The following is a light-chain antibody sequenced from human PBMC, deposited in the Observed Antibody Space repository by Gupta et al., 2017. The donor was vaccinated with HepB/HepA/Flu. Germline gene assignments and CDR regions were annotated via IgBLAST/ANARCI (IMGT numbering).Light chain of an antibody. J-gene: IGLJ2*01. CDR3: QVWDSSSDHPDVV. CDR2: DAS. V-gene: IGLV3-21*03. CDR1: KIGSIS. Sequence: SYVLTKPPSVSAAPGKTARITWRGNKIGSISVHWNRQKPGQPPVLVVYDASDRRSGIPERSARFNSWNTANLAIIRVEAGEEADYYCQVWDSSSDHPDVVFGGGTKLTVL.